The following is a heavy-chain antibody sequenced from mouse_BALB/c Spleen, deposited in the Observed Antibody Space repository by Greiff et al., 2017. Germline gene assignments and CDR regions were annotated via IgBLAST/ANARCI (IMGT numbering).Heavy chain of an antibody. V-gene: IGHV1-80*01. CDR2: IYPGDGDT. CDR1: GYAFSSYW. J-gene: IGHJ2*01. Sequence: QVQLQQSGAELVRPGSSVKISCKASGYAFSSYWMNWVKQRPGQGLEWIGQIYPGDGDTNYNQKFKGKATLTVDKSSSTAYMQLSSLTSEDSAVYYCARKDYYDWGQGTTLTVSS. D-gene: IGHD1-1*01. CDR3: ARKDYYD.